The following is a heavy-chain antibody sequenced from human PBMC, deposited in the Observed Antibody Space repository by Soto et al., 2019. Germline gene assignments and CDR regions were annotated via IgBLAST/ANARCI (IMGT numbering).Heavy chain of an antibody. CDR2: IHYSGST. CDR3: ARGHLGLED. V-gene: IGHV4-59*12. Sequence: SETLSLTCAVSGVSISGFYWSWIRHPPGKGLEYIGYIHYSGSTYYNPSLKSRVTVSLDSSKNQFSLKLTSVTAADTAIYYCARGHLGLEDWRQGTVVTGSS. J-gene: IGHJ4*02. D-gene: IGHD3-3*01. CDR1: GVSISGFY.